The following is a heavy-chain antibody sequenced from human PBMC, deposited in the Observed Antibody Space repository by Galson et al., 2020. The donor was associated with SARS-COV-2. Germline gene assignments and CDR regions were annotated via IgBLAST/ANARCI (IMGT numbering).Heavy chain of an antibody. J-gene: IGHJ3*02. CDR2: ISYDGSNK. Sequence: GGSLRLSCAASGFTFSSYAMHWVRQAPGKGLEWVAVISYDGSNKYYADSVKGRFTISRDNSKNTLYLQMNSLRAEDTAVYYCARAWSGSYFTAFDIWGQGTMVTVSS. CDR3: ARAWSGSYFTAFDI. D-gene: IGHD1-26*01. V-gene: IGHV3-30*04. CDR1: GFTFSSYA.